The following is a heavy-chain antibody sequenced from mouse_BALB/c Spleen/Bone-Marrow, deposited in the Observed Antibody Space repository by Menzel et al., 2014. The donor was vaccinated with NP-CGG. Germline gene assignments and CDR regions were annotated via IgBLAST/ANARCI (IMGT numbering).Heavy chain of an antibody. V-gene: IGHV5-9-3*01. Sequence: EVQLVESGGGLVKPGGALNLSCAASGFTFNNYAMSWVRQTPERRLEWVATISSGGGYIYYPDSVKGQFTISRDNAKNTLYLQMSSLRSEDTAMYYCARQESIYDGYYGGFAYWGQGTLVTVSA. D-gene: IGHD2-3*01. CDR2: ISSGGGYI. J-gene: IGHJ3*01. CDR1: GFTFNNYA. CDR3: ARQESIYDGYYGGFAY.